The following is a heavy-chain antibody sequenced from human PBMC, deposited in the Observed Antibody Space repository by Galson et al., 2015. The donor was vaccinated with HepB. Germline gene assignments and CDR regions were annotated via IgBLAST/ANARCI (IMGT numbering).Heavy chain of an antibody. CDR3: AKERPRQLCSQTTPLDSAARRQRPCYYYGMDV. V-gene: IGHV3-30*18. J-gene: IGHJ6*02. Sequence: SLRLSCAASGFTFSSYGMHWVRQAPGKGLEWVAVISYDGSNKYYADSVKGRFTISRDNSKNTLYLQMNSLRAEDTAVYYCAKERPRQLCSQTTPLDSAARRQRPCYYYGMDVWGQGTTVTVSS. CDR2: ISYDGSNK. CDR1: GFTFSSYG. D-gene: IGHD6-6*01.